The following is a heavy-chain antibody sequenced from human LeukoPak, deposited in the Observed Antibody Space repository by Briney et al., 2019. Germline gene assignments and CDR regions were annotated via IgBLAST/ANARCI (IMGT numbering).Heavy chain of an antibody. J-gene: IGHJ3*02. CDR2: ISSSGSTI. D-gene: IGHD6-19*01. Sequence: GGSLRLSCAASGFTFSDYYMSWIRQAPGKGLEWVSYISSSGSTIYYADSVKGRFTISRDNAKNSLYLQMNSLRAEDTAVYYCAREVGPVAGLKRGAAFDIWGQGTMVTVSS. CDR3: AREVGPVAGLKRGAAFDI. CDR1: GFTFSDYY. V-gene: IGHV3-11*04.